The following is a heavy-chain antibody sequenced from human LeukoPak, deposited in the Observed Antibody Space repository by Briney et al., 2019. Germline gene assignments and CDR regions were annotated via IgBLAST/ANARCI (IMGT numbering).Heavy chain of an antibody. CDR1: GGSISSSSYY. J-gene: IGHJ4*02. Sequence: SETLSLTCTVSGGSISSSSYYWGWIRQPPGKGLEWIGSIYYSGSTYYNPSLKSRVTISVDTSKNQFSLKLSSVTAADTAVYYCASSKYYYDSSGYYYESYAYWGQGTLVTVSS. CDR2: IYYSGST. V-gene: IGHV4-39*07. CDR3: ASSKYYYDSSGYYYESYAY. D-gene: IGHD3-22*01.